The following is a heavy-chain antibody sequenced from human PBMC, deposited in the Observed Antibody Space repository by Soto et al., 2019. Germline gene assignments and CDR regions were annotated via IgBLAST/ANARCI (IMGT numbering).Heavy chain of an antibody. CDR2: IYPGDSDT. D-gene: IGHD5-18*01. CDR1: GYSFANYW. CDR3: ARGLVDAAPTQAFDI. Sequence: EVQLVQSGAEVKKPGESLKISCKGSGYSFANYWIGWVRQMPGKGLEWMGIIYPGDSDTRYSPSFQGQVSISADKSISAADQPWSSLKASDTAMYYCARGLVDAAPTQAFDIWGQGTMVTVSS. V-gene: IGHV5-51*01. J-gene: IGHJ3*02.